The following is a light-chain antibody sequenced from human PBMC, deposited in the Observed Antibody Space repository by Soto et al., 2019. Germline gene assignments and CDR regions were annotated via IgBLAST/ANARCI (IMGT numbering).Light chain of an antibody. V-gene: IGKV1-39*01. Sequence: DIPMTQSPSSLSASVGDRVTITCRASQTISSYLNWYQQKPGKAPKLLIYAASSLQSGVPSRFSGSGSGTDFTLTINNLQLEDFATYFCQQSYSIPPWTFGQGTKVEIK. CDR2: AAS. J-gene: IGKJ1*01. CDR1: QTISSY. CDR3: QQSYSIPPWT.